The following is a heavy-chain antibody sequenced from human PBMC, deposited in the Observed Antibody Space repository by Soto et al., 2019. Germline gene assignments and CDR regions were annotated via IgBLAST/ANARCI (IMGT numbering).Heavy chain of an antibody. J-gene: IGHJ6*03. CDR1: GYTFTSYG. CDR2: ISAYNGNT. Sequence: ASVKVSCKASGYTFTSYGISWVRQAPGQGLEWMGWISAYNGNTNYAQKLQGRVTMTTDTSTSTAYMELRSLRSDDTAVYYCARRAPYGSGGYYYYYYYMDVWGKGTTVTVSS. V-gene: IGHV1-18*01. D-gene: IGHD3-10*01. CDR3: ARRAPYGSGGYYYYYYYMDV.